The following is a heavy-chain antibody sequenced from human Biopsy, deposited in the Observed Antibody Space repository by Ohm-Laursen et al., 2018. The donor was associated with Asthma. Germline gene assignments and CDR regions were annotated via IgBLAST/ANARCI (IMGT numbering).Heavy chain of an antibody. CDR2: HDHEEGGT. D-gene: IGHD4-17*01. Sequence: ATVKISCKISGYSLTDLSMHWVRQAPGQGLEWMGGHDHEEGGTVNARRFQGRVTMTEDTSTDTAYMELSSLSSDDTAVYYCASDFPKDYVRYNFQFWGQGTLVTVSS. CDR1: GYSLTDLS. J-gene: IGHJ4*02. V-gene: IGHV1-24*01. CDR3: ASDFPKDYVRYNFQF.